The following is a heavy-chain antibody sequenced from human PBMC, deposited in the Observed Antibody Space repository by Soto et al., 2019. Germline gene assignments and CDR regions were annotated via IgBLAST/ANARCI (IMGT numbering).Heavy chain of an antibody. J-gene: IGHJ4*02. CDR1: GGSISSYY. CDR2: IYYRGST. D-gene: IGHD1-26*01. CDR3: ARRYGSDIDY. V-gene: IGHV4-59*08. Sequence: QVQLQESGPGLVKPSETLSLTCTVSGGSISSYYWSWIRQPPGKGLEWIGYIYYRGSTNYNPSLRSRVTISVDTSKNQFSLKLSSVTAADTAVYYCARRYGSDIDYWGQGTLVTVSS.